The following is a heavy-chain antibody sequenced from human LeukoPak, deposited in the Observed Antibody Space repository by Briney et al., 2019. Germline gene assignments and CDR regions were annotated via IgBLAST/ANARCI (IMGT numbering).Heavy chain of an antibody. CDR2: IYYSGST. J-gene: IGHJ4*02. CDR3: ARSAGIMSGYWRFDY. V-gene: IGHV4-59*01. Sequence: KPSETLSFTCTVSGGSISPYYWSWIRQPPGKGLEWMGYIYYSGSTNYNPSLKSRVTLSVDTSRNQFSLKLSSVTAADTAVYYCARSAGIMSGYWRFDYWGQGTLVTVSS. D-gene: IGHD3-9*01. CDR1: GGSISPYY.